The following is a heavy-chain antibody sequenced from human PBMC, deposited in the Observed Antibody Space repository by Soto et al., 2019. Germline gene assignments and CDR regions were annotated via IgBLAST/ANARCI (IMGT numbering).Heavy chain of an antibody. CDR1: DFSISNDW. D-gene: IGHD2-15*01. Sequence: EVQLVESGGGLVKPGGSLRLSCAASDFSISNDWMNWVRQAPGKGLEWVGRVNRKIDGETTDYAAPVKGRFTISRDDSNNTRYLQRNSLKADDTAVYYCTTGSVEGVWGQGTTVTVS. CDR3: TTGSVEGV. J-gene: IGHJ6*02. CDR2: VNRKIDGETT. V-gene: IGHV3-15*07.